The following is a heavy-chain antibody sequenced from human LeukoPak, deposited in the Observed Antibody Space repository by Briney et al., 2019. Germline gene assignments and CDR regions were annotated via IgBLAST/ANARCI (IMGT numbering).Heavy chain of an antibody. V-gene: IGHV1-69*13. Sequence: SVKVSCKASGGTFSSYAISWVRQALGQGLEWMGGIIPIFGTANYAQKFQGRVTITADESTSTAYMELSSLRSEDTAVYYCARGGVVVAGHFDYWGQGTLVTVSS. CDR2: IIPIFGTA. CDR1: GGTFSSYA. D-gene: IGHD2-15*01. CDR3: ARGGVVVAGHFDY. J-gene: IGHJ4*02.